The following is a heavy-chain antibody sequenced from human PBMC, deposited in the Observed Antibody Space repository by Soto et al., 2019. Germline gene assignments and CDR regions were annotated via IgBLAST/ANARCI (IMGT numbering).Heavy chain of an antibody. CDR1: GFSLSTSGVG. D-gene: IGHD3-3*01. CDR3: AHSPITIFGVDFDY. J-gene: IGHJ4*02. Sequence: QITLKESGPTLVKPTQTLTLTCTFSGFSLSTSGVGVGWIRQPPGKALEWLALIYWDDDKRYSPSLKSRLTITKDTSKSQVVLTMTNMDPVDTATYYCAHSPITIFGVDFDYWGQGTLVTVSS. CDR2: IYWDDDK. V-gene: IGHV2-5*02.